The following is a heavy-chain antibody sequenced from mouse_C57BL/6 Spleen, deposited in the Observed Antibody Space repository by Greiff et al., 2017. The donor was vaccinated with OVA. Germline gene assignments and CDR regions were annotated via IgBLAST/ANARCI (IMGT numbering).Heavy chain of an antibody. CDR3: ARQEFDN. CDR1: GFTFSSYG. CDR2: ISSGGSYT. J-gene: IGHJ2*01. V-gene: IGHV5-6*01. Sequence: EVKLVESGGDLVKPGGSLKLSCAASGFTFSSYGMSWVRQTPDKRLEWVATISSGGSYTYYPDSVKGRFTISRDNAKNTLYLQMSSLKSEDTAMYYCARQEFDNWGQGTTLTDSS.